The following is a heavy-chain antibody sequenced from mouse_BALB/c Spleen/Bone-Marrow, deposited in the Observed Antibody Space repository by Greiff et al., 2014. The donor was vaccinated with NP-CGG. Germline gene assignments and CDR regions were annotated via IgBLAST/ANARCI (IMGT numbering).Heavy chain of an antibody. Sequence: EVQLVESGPDLVKPSQSLSLTCTVTAYSITSGYGWHWIRQFPGNKLEWIAYIHYSGYTDYNSSLKSRISITRDTSKNQFFLQLNSVTSEDTATYFCAREDRYEAFFPYWGQGTLVTVSA. D-gene: IGHD2-14*01. CDR3: AREDRYEAFFPY. CDR1: AYSITSGYG. J-gene: IGHJ3*01. V-gene: IGHV3-1*02. CDR2: IHYSGYT.